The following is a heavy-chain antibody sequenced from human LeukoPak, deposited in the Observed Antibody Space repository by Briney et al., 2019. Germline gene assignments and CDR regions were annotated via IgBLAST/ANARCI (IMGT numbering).Heavy chain of an antibody. D-gene: IGHD2-2*01. J-gene: IGHJ6*02. V-gene: IGHV4-30-2*01. CDR3: AGEVVPAAREDYYYYGMDV. CDR1: GGSISSGGYS. Sequence: ASQTLSLTCAVSGGSISSGGYSWSWIRQPPGKGLEWIGYLYHSGSPYYNPSLKSRVTISVDRSKNQFSLQLSSVTAADTAVYYCAGEVVPAAREDYYYYGMDVWGQGTTVTVSS. CDR2: LYHSGSP.